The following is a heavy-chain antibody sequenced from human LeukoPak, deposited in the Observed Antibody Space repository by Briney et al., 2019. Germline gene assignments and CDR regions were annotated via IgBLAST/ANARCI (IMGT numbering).Heavy chain of an antibody. CDR2: ISWNSGSI. Sequence: GRSLRLSCAASGFTFDDYAMHWVRQAPGKGLEWVSGISWNSGSIGYADSVKGRFTISRDNAKNSLYLQMNSLRAEDTALYYCAKDFYRTDHYGMDVWGQGTTVSVSS. V-gene: IGHV3-9*01. J-gene: IGHJ6*02. CDR3: AKDFYRTDHYGMDV. CDR1: GFTFDDYA. D-gene: IGHD4-11*01.